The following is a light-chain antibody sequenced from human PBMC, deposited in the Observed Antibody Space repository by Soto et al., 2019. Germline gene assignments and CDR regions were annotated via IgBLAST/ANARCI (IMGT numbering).Light chain of an antibody. CDR3: QQYTTSSWT. J-gene: IGKJ1*01. CDR2: GAS. CDR1: QSVSSSY. Sequence: EIVLTQSPCTVSLAPGERPTLSCSASQSVSSSYLAWYQQKPGQAPRLLIYGASSRATGIPDRFSGSGSGTDFTLTISRLEPEDFAVYYCQQYTTSSWTFGQGTKVDIK. V-gene: IGKV3-20*01.